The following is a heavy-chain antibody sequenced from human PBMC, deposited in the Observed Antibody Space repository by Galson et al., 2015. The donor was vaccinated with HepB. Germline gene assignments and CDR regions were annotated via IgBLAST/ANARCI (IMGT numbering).Heavy chain of an antibody. J-gene: IGHJ5*02. CDR2: ISYDGSYK. CDR1: GFTFSSYG. CDR3: AKDLYRYGSGSYEFDP. Sequence: SLRLSCAASGFTFSSYGMHWVRQAPGKGLEWVAIISYDGSYKYYADSVRGRFTISRDNSKNTLYLQTNSLRAEDTAVYYCAKDLYRYGSGSYEFDPWGQGTLVTVSS. D-gene: IGHD3-10*01. V-gene: IGHV3-30*18.